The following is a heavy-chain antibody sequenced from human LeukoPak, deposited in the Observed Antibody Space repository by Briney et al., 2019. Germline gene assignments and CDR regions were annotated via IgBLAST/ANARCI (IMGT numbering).Heavy chain of an antibody. CDR3: ARDPYSGNYGAYYYYYMDV. CDR2: INSDGSST. V-gene: IGHV3-74*01. CDR1: GFTFSSYW. D-gene: IGHD1-26*01. J-gene: IGHJ6*03. Sequence: GSLRLSCAASGFTFSSYWMHWVRQAPGKGLVWVSRINSDGSSTSYADSVKGRFTIFRDNAKNTLYLQMDSLRAEDTAVYYCARDPYSGNYGAYYYYYMDVWGKGTTVTISS.